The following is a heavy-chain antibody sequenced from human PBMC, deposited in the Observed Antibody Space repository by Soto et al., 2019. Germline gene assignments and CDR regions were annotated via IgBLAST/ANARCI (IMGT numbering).Heavy chain of an antibody. CDR1: GGSFSGYY. CDR3: ARRDIRRWFDY. D-gene: IGHD2-15*01. V-gene: IGHV4-34*01. CDR2: INHSGST. Sequence: SETLSLTCAVYGGSFSGYYWSWIRQPPGKGLEWIGEINHSGSTNYNPSLKSRVTISVDTSKNQFSLKLSSVTAADTAVYYCARRDIRRWFDYWGQGTLVTVSS. J-gene: IGHJ4*02.